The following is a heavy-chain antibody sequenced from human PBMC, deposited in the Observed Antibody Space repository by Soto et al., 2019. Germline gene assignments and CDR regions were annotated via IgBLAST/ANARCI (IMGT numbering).Heavy chain of an antibody. D-gene: IGHD6-19*01. CDR1: GFTFSAYW. J-gene: IGHJ4*02. CDR2: IKPDGGEL. CDR3: ARLDAIAVTGKPQDY. V-gene: IGHV3-7*05. Sequence: EVQLVESGGGLVQPGGSLSVSCAVSGFTFSAYWMNWVRQAPGKGLEWVANIKPDGGELYYVASVRGRFTISRDNAKNSVYLQMNSLRPEDTAVYYCARLDAIAVTGKPQDYWGQGILVTV.